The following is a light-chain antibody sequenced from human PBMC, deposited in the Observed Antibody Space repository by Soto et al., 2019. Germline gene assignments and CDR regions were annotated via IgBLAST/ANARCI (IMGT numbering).Light chain of an antibody. CDR1: HDITSY. V-gene: IGKV1-33*01. J-gene: IGKJ3*01. Sequence: DIQMTQSPSSLSASVGDRLTITCQASHDITSYLNWYQHKPGKAPKLLIYDASILEAGVPSRFSGSGSETDFTLTISGLQPEDVATYYCQHCDYLPIFGPGTTVDFK. CDR3: QHCDYLPI. CDR2: DAS.